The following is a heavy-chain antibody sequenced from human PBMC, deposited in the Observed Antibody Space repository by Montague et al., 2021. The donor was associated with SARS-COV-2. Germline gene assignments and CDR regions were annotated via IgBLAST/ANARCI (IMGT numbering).Heavy chain of an antibody. J-gene: IGHJ3*02. Sequence: SETLSLTCTVSGGSMSDHYWAWIRQPPGKGLEWLAYNYYSGGINTXASLKSRVTISVDTSKNQFSLRLSSVTAADTAVYFCARGGATYYYDTSGYVNAFDTWGQGTMVTVSS. CDR3: ARGGATYYYDTSGYVNAFDT. CDR2: NYYSGGI. CDR1: GGSMSDHY. V-gene: IGHV4-59*11. D-gene: IGHD3-22*01.